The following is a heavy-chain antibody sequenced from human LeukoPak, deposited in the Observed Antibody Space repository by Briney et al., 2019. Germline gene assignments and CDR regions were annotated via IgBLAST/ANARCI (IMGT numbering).Heavy chain of an antibody. D-gene: IGHD3-22*01. CDR3: ARNFYASSGYYLDDFYFDF. J-gene: IGHJ4*02. Sequence: SETLSLTCTVSGASIISDTYYWGWIRQPPGKGLEWIGSIYYSGSTYYSPSLKSRVTMSGDTSTNQFSLKLISVTAADTALYYCARNFYASSGYYLDDFYFDFWGQGTLVTVSS. CDR1: GASIISDTYY. V-gene: IGHV4-39*07. CDR2: IYYSGST.